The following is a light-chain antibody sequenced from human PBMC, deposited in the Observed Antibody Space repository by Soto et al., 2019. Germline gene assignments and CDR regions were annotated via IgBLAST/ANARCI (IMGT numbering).Light chain of an antibody. V-gene: IGKV3-15*01. Sequence: EVVLTQSPVTLSLSPGERATLSCRASQSFRGLLAWYQQKPGQAPRLLIYGASTRATGIPARFSGSGSGTEFTLTISSLQSEDFAVYYCQQYDNWPPWTFGRGTKVDIK. CDR1: QSFRGL. CDR2: GAS. J-gene: IGKJ1*01. CDR3: QQYDNWPPWT.